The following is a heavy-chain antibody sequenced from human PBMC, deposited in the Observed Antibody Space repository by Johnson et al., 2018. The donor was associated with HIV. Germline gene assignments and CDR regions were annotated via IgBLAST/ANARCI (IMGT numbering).Heavy chain of an antibody. CDR3: TTYTAMVTMYVEIKGGAFDI. D-gene: IGHD5-18*01. Sequence: VQLVESGGGVVRPGGSLRLSCAASGFTFDDYGMSWVRQAPGKGLEWVSGINWNGGNTGYADSVKGRFTISRDNAKNSLYLQMNSLKTEDTAVYYCTTYTAMVTMYVEIKGGAFDIWGQGTMVTVSS. J-gene: IGHJ3*02. CDR1: GFTFDDYG. CDR2: INWNGGNT. V-gene: IGHV3-20*04.